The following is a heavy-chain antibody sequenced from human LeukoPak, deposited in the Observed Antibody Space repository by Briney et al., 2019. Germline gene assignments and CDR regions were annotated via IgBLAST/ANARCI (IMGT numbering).Heavy chain of an antibody. CDR3: ARAGWYDYVWGSYRYPTYFDY. V-gene: IGHV4-59*01. J-gene: IGHJ4*02. CDR1: GGSISSYY. CDR2: IYYSGST. D-gene: IGHD3-16*02. Sequence: PSETLSLTCTVSGGSISSYYWSWIRQPPGKGLEWIGYIYYSGSTNYNPSLKSRVTTSVDTSKNQFSLKLSSVTAADTAVYYCARAGWYDYVWGSYRYPTYFDYWGQGTLVTVSS.